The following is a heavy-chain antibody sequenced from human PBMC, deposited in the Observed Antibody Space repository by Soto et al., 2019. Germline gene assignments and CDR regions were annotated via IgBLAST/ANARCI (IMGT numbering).Heavy chain of an antibody. V-gene: IGHV3-66*01. CDR1: GFTVSSNY. J-gene: IGHJ3*01. Sequence: VQLVESGGGLVQPGGSLRLSCAASGFTVSSNYMNWVRQAPGKGLEWLSVLYSGAGTYYADSVKDRFTISRDNSKNTLYLQLNSLRAEDTAIYYCARECGGDFSNAFELWGQGTMVTVSP. CDR2: LYSGAGT. CDR3: ARECGGDFSNAFEL. D-gene: IGHD2-21*01.